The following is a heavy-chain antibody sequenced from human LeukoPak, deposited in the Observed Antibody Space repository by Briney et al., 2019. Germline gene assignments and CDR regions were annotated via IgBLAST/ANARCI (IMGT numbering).Heavy chain of an antibody. V-gene: IGHV1-2*02. D-gene: IGHD3-10*01. CDR1: GGTFSSYA. Sequence: ASVKVSCKASGGTFSSYAISWVRQAPGQGLEWMGWINPNSGATNYAQKFQGRVTVTRDTSINTAYMELSRLRSDDTAVYYCAREPPRGRGSYYFDYWGQGTLVTVSS. CDR3: AREPPRGRGSYYFDY. CDR2: INPNSGAT. J-gene: IGHJ4*02.